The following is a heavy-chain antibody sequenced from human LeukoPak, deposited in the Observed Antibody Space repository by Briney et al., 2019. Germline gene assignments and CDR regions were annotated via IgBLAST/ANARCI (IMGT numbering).Heavy chain of an antibody. CDR3: ARGTGTSGENFDI. CDR1: GGSISSDGYC. CDR2: IYYSGST. Sequence: SETLSLTCTVSGGSISSDGYCWSWIRQHPGKGLEWIGYIYYSGSTYYNPSLKSRVTISVDTSKNQFSLKLSSVTAADTGGYYCARGTGTSGENFDIWGQGTMVTVSS. V-gene: IGHV4-31*03. J-gene: IGHJ3*02. D-gene: IGHD3-10*01.